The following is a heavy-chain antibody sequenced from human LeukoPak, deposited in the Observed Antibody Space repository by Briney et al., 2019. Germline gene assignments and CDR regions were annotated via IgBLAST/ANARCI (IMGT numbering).Heavy chain of an antibody. CDR2: IYYTGST. CDR3: ARGNIAAAGTPTVNWFDP. J-gene: IGHJ5*02. D-gene: IGHD6-13*01. V-gene: IGHV4-59*01. CDR1: GDSISLYY. Sequence: SETLSLTCTVSGDSISLYYWSWIRQPPGKGLEWIGYIYYTGSTKSNPSLKSRVTISVDTSKKQFSLNLSSVTAADTAVYYCARGNIAAAGTPTVNWFDPWGQGTLVTVSS.